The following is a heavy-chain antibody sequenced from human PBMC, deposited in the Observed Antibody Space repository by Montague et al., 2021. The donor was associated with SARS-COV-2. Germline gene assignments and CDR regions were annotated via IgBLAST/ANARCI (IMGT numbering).Heavy chain of an antibody. D-gene: IGHD4-17*01. J-gene: IGHJ6*02. CDR3: ASGDFDYYYYGMDV. CDR2: ISSSGSTI. Sequence: RSISLPASGFTFSSYEMNWVRQAPGKGLEWVSYISSSGSTIYYADSVKGRFTISRDNAKNSLYLQMNSLRAEDTAVYYCASGDFDYYYYGMDVWGQGTTVTVSS. V-gene: IGHV3-48*03. CDR1: GFTFSSYE.